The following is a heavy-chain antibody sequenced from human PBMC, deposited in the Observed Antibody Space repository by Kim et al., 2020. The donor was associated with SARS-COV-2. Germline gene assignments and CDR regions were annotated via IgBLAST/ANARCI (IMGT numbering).Heavy chain of an antibody. J-gene: IGHJ6*02. D-gene: IGHD6-19*01. V-gene: IGHV3-23*01. Sequence: ESGKGRFTIARDNSKNTLYLQMTSLRAEDTAVYYCAKEIIAEQWVDGMDVWGQGTTVTVSS. CDR3: AKEIIAEQWVDGMDV.